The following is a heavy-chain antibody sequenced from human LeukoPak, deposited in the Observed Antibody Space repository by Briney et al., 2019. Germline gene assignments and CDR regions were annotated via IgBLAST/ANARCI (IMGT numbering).Heavy chain of an antibody. CDR3: ARDVRFFRYSGLNDY. CDR1: GYTFTSYA. Sequence: GSSVKVSCKASGYTFTSYAMNRVRLAPGHGLEWVGWINTNTGNPTYAQGFTGRFVFSLDTSVSTAYLQIGSLKAEDTAVYYCARDVRFFRYSGLNDYWGQGTLVTVSS. J-gene: IGHJ4*02. D-gene: IGHD6-19*01. CDR2: INTNTGNP. V-gene: IGHV7-4-1*01.